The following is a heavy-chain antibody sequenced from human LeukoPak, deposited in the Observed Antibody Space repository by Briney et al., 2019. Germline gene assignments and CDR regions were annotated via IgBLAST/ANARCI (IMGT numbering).Heavy chain of an antibody. J-gene: IGHJ4*02. V-gene: IGHV3-49*04. D-gene: IGHD2/OR15-2a*01. Sequence: GGSLRLSCLTSGFTFRDYGLGWVRQAPGMGLEWVSFTRSKIYGGAPEYAASVRGRFSVSRDDSESVAYLQMNNLKSEDTGVYYGARGQTVPGAKYYFHFWSPGTLVTVSS. CDR1: GFTFRDYG. CDR2: TRSKIYGGAP. CDR3: ARGQTVPGAKYYFHF.